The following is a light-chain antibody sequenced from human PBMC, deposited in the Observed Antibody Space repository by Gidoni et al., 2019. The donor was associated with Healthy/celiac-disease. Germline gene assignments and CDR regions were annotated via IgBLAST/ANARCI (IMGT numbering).Light chain of an antibody. CDR2: GAS. V-gene: IGKV3-20*01. CDR1: QSVSSSY. J-gene: IGKJ2*01. Sequence: ELVLTQSPGTLSLSPGERATLSCRASQSVSSSYLVWYQQKPGQAPRLLIYGASSRATGIPDRFSGSVSGTDFTLTISRLEPEDFAVYYCQQYGSSAYTFGQGTKLEIK. CDR3: QQYGSSAYT.